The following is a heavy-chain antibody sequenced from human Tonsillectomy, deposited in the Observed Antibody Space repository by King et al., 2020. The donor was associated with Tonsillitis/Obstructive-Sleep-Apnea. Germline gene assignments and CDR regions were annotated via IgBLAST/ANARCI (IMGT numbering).Heavy chain of an antibody. V-gene: IGHV4-34*01. J-gene: IGHJ6*03. CDR2: INHSGST. CDR1: GGSFSGYY. Sequence: VQLQQWGAGLLKPSGTLSLTCAVYGGSFSGYYWSWIRQPPGKGLEWIGEINHSGSTNYNPSLKSRVTISVDTSKNQFSLDLSSVTAADTGVYYCARDYTSSPYYYYYMDVWGKGTTVTVSS. CDR3: ARDYTSSPYYYYYMDV. D-gene: IGHD6-6*01.